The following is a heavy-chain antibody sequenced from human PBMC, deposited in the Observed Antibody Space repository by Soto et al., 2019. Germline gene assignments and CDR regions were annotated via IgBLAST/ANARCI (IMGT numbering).Heavy chain of an antibody. CDR3: ATASQSSSWDY. J-gene: IGHJ4*02. V-gene: IGHV3-23*01. CDR1: GFTFSSYG. D-gene: IGHD2-15*01. Sequence: GGSLRLSCAASGFTFSSYGMSWVRQAQGKGLESVSASSGSGGCTYYADSVKVRFSISRDNSKNTLYLQMNSLRAEDSAVSCCATASQSSSWDYWGQGTLVTVSS. CDR2: SSGSGGCT.